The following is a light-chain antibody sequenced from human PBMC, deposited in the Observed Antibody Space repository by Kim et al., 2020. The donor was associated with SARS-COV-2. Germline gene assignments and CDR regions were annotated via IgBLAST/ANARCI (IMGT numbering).Light chain of an antibody. CDR3: QVWDSSSDHRV. Sequence: PGKTANIPCGGNNIGSKSVHWYQQKPGQAPVLVMYYDTNRPSGIPERFSGSNSGNTATLTISRVEAGDEADYYCQVWDSSSDHRVFGGGTQLTVL. CDR2: YDT. CDR1: NIGSKS. J-gene: IGLJ3*02. V-gene: IGLV3-21*04.